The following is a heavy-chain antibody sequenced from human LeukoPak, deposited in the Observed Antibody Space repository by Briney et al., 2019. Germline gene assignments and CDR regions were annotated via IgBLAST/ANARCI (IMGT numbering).Heavy chain of an antibody. V-gene: IGHV3-11*01. CDR2: ISSSGSTI. CDR1: GFTFSDYY. D-gene: IGHD3-16*02. Sequence: PGGSLRLSCAASGFTFSDYYMSWIRQAPGKGLEWVSYISSSGSTIYYADSVKGRFTIPRDNAKNSLYLQMNSLRAEDTAVYYCARDLRGLGELSLDDYWGQGTLVTVSS. CDR3: ARDLRGLGELSLDDY. J-gene: IGHJ4*02.